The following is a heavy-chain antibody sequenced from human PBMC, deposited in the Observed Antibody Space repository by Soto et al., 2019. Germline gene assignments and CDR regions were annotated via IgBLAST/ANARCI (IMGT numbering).Heavy chain of an antibody. Sequence: PGGSLRLSCAASGFTFSSYGMNWVRQAPGKGLEWVSYIGIGSSTKYYADSVKGRFTISRDNAKNSLYLQMNSLRAEDTAVYYCARDQLYYNDISGRPLTAFHVSGQGTMVTVS. CDR2: IGIGSSTK. D-gene: IGHD3-22*01. CDR1: GFTFSSYG. CDR3: ARDQLYYNDISGRPLTAFHV. V-gene: IGHV3-48*01. J-gene: IGHJ3*01.